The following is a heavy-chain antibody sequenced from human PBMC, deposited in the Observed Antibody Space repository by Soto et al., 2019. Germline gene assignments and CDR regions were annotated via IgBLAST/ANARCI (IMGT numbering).Heavy chain of an antibody. J-gene: IGHJ6*02. V-gene: IGHV4-61*01. CDR3: VRDWSTFWGMDV. CDR2: IYYSGST. Sequence: SETLSLTCTVSGGSVSSGSYYWSWIRQPPGKGLEWIGYIYYSGSTNYNPSLKGRFAISRDNAKDSLFLQMNNLRAEDTAVYYCVRDWSTFWGMDVWGQGTTVTVSS. CDR1: GGSVSSGSYY.